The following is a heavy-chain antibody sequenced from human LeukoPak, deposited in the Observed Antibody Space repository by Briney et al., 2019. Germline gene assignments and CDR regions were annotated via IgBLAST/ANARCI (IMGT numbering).Heavy chain of an antibody. V-gene: IGHV4-34*01. CDR3: ARGVMAPVYYYYYYMDV. J-gene: IGHJ6*03. Sequence: SETLSLTCAVYGGSFSGYYWSWIRQPPGKGLEWIGEINHSGSTNYNPSLKSRVTISVDTSKNQFSLRLSSVTAADTAVYYCARGVMAPVYYYYYYMDVWGKGTTVTVSS. CDR2: INHSGST. D-gene: IGHD5-24*01. CDR1: GGSFSGYY.